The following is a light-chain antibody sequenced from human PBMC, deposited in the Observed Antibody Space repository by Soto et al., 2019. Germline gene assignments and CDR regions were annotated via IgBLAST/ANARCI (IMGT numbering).Light chain of an antibody. Sequence: EIVLTQSPGTLSLSPGERATLSCRAGQSVSSNFLAWYQQKPGQAPRLLIYGASSRATGIPDRFSGSGSGTDFTLTITRLEPEDFAVYFCQQYGTSPVTFGGGTKVEIK. CDR1: QSVSSNF. CDR3: QQYGTSPVT. J-gene: IGKJ4*01. V-gene: IGKV3-20*01. CDR2: GAS.